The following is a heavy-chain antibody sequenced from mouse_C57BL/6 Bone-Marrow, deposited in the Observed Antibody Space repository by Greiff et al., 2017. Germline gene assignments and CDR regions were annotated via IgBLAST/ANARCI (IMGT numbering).Heavy chain of an antibody. V-gene: IGHV1-82*01. D-gene: IGHD2-2*01. Sequence: QVHVQQSVPELVKPGASVKISCTASGYAFSSSWMNWVKPRPGPGLEWIGRIYPGDGDTNYNAKFKGKATLTADTSSSTAYMQLSSLTSEDTAVYYCARGLRRGNYFDYWGQGTTLTVSS. CDR1: GYAFSSSW. CDR3: ARGLRRGNYFDY. J-gene: IGHJ2*01. CDR2: IYPGDGDT.